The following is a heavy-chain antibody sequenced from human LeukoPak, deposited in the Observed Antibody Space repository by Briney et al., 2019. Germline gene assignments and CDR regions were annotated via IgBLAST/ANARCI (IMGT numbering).Heavy chain of an antibody. CDR3: ARDATYYYGSGSYSHFDY. CDR2: IIPIFGTA. V-gene: IGHV1-69*13. Sequence: SVKVSCKASGGTFSSYAISWVRQAPGQGLEWMGGIIPIFGTANYAQKFQGRVTITADESTSTAYMELSSLRSEDTAVYYCARDATYYYGSGSYSHFDYWGQGTLVTVSS. J-gene: IGHJ4*02. D-gene: IGHD3-10*01. CDR1: GGTFSSYA.